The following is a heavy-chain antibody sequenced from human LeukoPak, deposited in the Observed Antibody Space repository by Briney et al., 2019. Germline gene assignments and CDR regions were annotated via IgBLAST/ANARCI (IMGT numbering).Heavy chain of an antibody. V-gene: IGHV1-2*06. D-gene: IGHD4-17*01. CDR3: ARDGILYYGDYGGGWFDP. CDR1: GYTFTGYY. Sequence: GASVKVSCKASGYTFTGYYMHWLRQAPGQGLEWMGRINPNSGGTNYAQKFQGRVTMTRDTSISTAYMELSRLRSDDTAVYYCARDGILYYGDYGGGWFDPWGQGTLVTVSS. CDR2: INPNSGGT. J-gene: IGHJ5*02.